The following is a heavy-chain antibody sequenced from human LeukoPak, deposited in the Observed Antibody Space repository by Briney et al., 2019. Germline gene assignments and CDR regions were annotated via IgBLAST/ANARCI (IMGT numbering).Heavy chain of an antibody. CDR2: IKSKTDGGTT. Sequence: GGSLRLSCAGSGFPFSNAWMSWVRQAPGKGLEWVGRIKSKTDGGTTDYAAPVKGRFTISRDDSKNTLYLQMNSLKTEDTAVYYCTTEDFWRLFDPWGQGTLVTVSS. CDR3: TTEDFWRLFDP. CDR1: GFPFSNAW. D-gene: IGHD3-3*01. J-gene: IGHJ5*02. V-gene: IGHV3-15*01.